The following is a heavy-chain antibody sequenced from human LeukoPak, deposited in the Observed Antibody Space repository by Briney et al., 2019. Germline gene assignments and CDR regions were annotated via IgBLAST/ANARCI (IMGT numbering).Heavy chain of an antibody. CDR2: ISSSSSTI. D-gene: IGHD3-10*01. V-gene: IGHV3-48*01. J-gene: IGHJ4*02. CDR1: GFTFSSYS. CDR3: ARDLSYYGSGSYEY. Sequence: GGSLRLSCAASGFTFSSYSMNWVRQAPGKGLEWVSYISSSSSTIYYADSVKGRFTISRDNAKNSLYLQMNSLRAEDTAVYYCARDLSYYGSGSYEYWGQGTLVTVSS.